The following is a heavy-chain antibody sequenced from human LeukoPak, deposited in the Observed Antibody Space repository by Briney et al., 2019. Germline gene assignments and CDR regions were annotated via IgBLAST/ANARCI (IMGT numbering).Heavy chain of an antibody. CDR3: ATNCITMVRGVICY. Sequence: GGSLRLSCAASGFTFSNYAMSWVRQAPGKGLEWVSTISGSGDTTYYADSVKGRFTISRDNAKNSLYLQMNSLRAEDTAVYYCATNCITMVRGVICYWGQGTLVTVSS. CDR1: GFTFSNYA. CDR2: ISGSGDTT. V-gene: IGHV3-23*01. J-gene: IGHJ4*02. D-gene: IGHD3-10*01.